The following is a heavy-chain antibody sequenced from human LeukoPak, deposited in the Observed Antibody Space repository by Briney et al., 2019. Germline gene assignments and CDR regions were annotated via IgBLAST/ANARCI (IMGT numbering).Heavy chain of an antibody. D-gene: IGHD3-16*01. CDR2: VTNSGSSV. V-gene: IGHV3-48*02. CDR1: GFAFNSYS. J-gene: IGHJ4*02. Sequence: PGGSLRLSCAASGFAFNSYSMNWVRQAPGKGLEWLSYVTNSGSSVDYADSVKGRFTSSRDNAKNSLYLQINSLRDEDTAVYYCARDTRYAFDYWGQGILVTVSS. CDR3: ARDTRYAFDY.